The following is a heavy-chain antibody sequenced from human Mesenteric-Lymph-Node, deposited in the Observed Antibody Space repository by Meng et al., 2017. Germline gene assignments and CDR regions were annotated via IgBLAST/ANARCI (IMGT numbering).Heavy chain of an antibody. CDR1: VFSLSTSGVS. CDR2: IYWDDDK. Sequence: SDPTLVKPTQTRTLTCAFSVFSLSTSGVSVRWIRQPPGKTLEWLALIYWDDDKRYSPSLKSSLTITKDTSNNQVVLKMTNMHPVDTPTSYFTHRRIGVGVYDYWGQGTLVTVSS. D-gene: IGHD6-19*01. J-gene: IGHJ4*02. V-gene: IGHV2-5*02. CDR3: THRRIGVGVYDY.